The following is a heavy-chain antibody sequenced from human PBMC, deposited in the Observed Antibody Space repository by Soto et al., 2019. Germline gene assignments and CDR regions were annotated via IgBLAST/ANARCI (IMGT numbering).Heavy chain of an antibody. V-gene: IGHV3-30*18. CDR2: ISYDGSNI. CDR1: GFTFSSYG. CDR3: AKGILSATIGPYAMDV. J-gene: IGHJ6*02. D-gene: IGHD3-16*01. Sequence: PVVSLRISCAASGFTFSSYGMHWVRQAPGKGLEWVAVISYDGSNIYYADSVKGRFTISRDNSKNTLYVQVNSLRPEDTAVYYCAKGILSATIGPYAMDVWGQGTTVTVSS.